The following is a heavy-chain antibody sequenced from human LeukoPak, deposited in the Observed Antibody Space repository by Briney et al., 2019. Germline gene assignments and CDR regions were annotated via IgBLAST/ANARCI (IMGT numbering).Heavy chain of an antibody. D-gene: IGHD6-25*01. CDR2: LYYGENS. Sequence: SETLSLTCTVSGGPISFISSSTYYWGWIRQAPGKGLEWIGSLYYGENSHYNPSLKSRATLSVDTSNNQFSLKLTSVTAADAAVYFCARQLPTPAADTRGYFDYWGQGTVVTVSS. CDR3: ARQLPTPAADTRGYFDY. V-gene: IGHV4-39*01. J-gene: IGHJ4*02. CDR1: GGPISFISSSTYY.